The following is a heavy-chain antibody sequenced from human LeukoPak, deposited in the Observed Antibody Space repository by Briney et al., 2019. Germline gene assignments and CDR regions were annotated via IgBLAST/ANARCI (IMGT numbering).Heavy chain of an antibody. CDR2: LSPDGSKT. Sequence: PGGSLRLPCVASGLTLSNLWMHWVRQVPGQGLVWVSRLSPDGSKTRYADFVKGRFIISRDNAKNTVYLQLTTLGVDDTAIYYCATQGGYWGQGTLVAVSS. CDR1: GLTLSNLW. CDR3: ATQGGY. J-gene: IGHJ4*02. D-gene: IGHD3-16*01. V-gene: IGHV3-74*01.